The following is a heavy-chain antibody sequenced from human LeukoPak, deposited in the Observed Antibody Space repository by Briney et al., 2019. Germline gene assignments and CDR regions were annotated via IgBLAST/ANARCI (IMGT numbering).Heavy chain of an antibody. V-gene: IGHV3-30*01. CDR3: ARDFVVGAP. Sequence: GRSLRLSCAASGFTFSSYAMHWVRQAPGKGLEWVAVISYDGSNKYYADSVKGRFTISRDNSKNTLYLQMNSLRAEDTAEYYCARDFVVGAPWGQGTLVTVSS. D-gene: IGHD1-26*01. CDR2: ISYDGSNK. J-gene: IGHJ5*02. CDR1: GFTFSSYA.